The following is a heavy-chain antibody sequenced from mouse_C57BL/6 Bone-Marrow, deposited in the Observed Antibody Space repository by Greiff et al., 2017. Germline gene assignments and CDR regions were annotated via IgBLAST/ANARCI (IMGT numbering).Heavy chain of an antibody. CDR1: GFSLTSYG. V-gene: IGHV2-6-1*01. CDR2: IWRDGST. D-gene: IGHD2-4*01. CDR3: ARHRDYGDFDV. Sequence: QVHVKQSGPGLVAPSQSLSITCTVSGFSLTSYGVHWVRQPPGKGLEWLVVIWRDGSTTYNSALKSRLSISKYNSKSQVFLKMNSLQTDDTAMYYCARHRDYGDFDVWGTGTTVTVSS. J-gene: IGHJ1*03.